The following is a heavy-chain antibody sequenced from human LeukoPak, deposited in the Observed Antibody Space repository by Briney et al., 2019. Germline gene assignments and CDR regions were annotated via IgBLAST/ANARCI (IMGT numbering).Heavy chain of an antibody. Sequence: ASVTVSCKASGYTFTGYYMHWVRQAPGQGLEWVGWINPNSGGTNYAQKFQGRVTITRDTSISTAYMELSRLRSDDTAVYYCARDPGYYDSSGYLDWGQGTLVTVSS. V-gene: IGHV1-2*02. D-gene: IGHD3-22*01. CDR2: INPNSGGT. CDR1: GYTFTGYY. CDR3: ARDPGYYDSSGYLD. J-gene: IGHJ4*02.